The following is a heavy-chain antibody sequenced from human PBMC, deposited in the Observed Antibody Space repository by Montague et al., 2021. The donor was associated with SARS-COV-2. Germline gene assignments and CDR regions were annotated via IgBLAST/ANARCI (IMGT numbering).Heavy chain of an antibody. CDR2: VLYNKGT. CDR3: ARDRHYDGLNGPPDF. CDR1: GVSVTDYY. Sequence: SETLSLTCTVSGVSVTDYYWSWIRQPPGKGLEWVGDVLYNKGTNYNPSLKSRVAISVDTSKNQFSLRLTSVTAVDTAFYYCARDRHYDGLNGPPDFWDQGTLVTVSS. V-gene: IGHV4-4*08. D-gene: IGHD3-9*01. J-gene: IGHJ4*02.